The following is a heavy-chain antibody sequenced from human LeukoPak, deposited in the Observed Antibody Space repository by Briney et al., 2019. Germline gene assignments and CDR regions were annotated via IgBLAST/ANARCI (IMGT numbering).Heavy chain of an antibody. CDR1: GFTFSSYW. V-gene: IGHV3-7*01. D-gene: IGHD6-6*01. J-gene: IGHJ4*02. CDR3: AREADSGSSGDYFDY. Sequence: GGSLRLSCAASGFTFSSYWMSWVRKAPGKGLEWVANIKRDGSEKYYVDSVKGRFTISRDNAKNSLYLQMNSLRAEDTAVYYCAREADSGSSGDYFDYWGQGTLVTVSS. CDR2: IKRDGSEK.